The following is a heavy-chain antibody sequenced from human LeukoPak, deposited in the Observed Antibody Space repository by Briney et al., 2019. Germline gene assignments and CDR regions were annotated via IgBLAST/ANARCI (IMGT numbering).Heavy chain of an antibody. D-gene: IGHD3-22*01. CDR3: ARDEQAFSGSFDY. J-gene: IGHJ4*02. V-gene: IGHV3-30*03. CDR2: ISYDGSNK. Sequence: GGSLRLSCAASGFTFSSYGMHWVRQAPGKGLEWVAVISYDGSNKYYADSVKGRFTISRDNSKNTLYLQMNSLRAEDTAVYYCARDEQAFSGSFDYWGQGTLVTVSP. CDR1: GFTFSSYG.